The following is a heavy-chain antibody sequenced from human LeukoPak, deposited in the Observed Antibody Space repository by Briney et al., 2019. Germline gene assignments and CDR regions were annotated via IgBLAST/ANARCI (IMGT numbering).Heavy chain of an antibody. CDR3: ARGRTYYDILTGYYPEKHCDY. J-gene: IGHJ4*02. V-gene: IGHV4-31*03. CDR1: GGSISSGGYY. CDR2: IYYSGST. D-gene: IGHD3-9*01. Sequence: SETLSLTCTVSGGSISSGGYYWSWIRQHPGTGLEWIGYIYYSGSTYYNPSLKSRVTISVDTSKNQFSLKLSSVTAADTAVYYCARGRTYYDILTGYYPEKHCDYGGGETRV.